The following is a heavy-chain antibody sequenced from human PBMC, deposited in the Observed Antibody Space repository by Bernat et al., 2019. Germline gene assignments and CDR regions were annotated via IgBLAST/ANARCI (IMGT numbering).Heavy chain of an antibody. CDR2: INAGNGNT. CDR1: GYTFTSYA. D-gene: IGHD2-8*01. Sequence: QVQLVQSGAEVKKPGASVKVSCKASGYTFTSYAMHWVRQAPGQRLEWMGWINAGNGNTKYSQKFQGRVTITRDTSASTAYMELSSLRSEDTAVYYCARDLMGPGRPLWFDPWGQGTLVTVSS. CDR3: ARDLMGPGRPLWFDP. V-gene: IGHV1-3*01. J-gene: IGHJ5*02.